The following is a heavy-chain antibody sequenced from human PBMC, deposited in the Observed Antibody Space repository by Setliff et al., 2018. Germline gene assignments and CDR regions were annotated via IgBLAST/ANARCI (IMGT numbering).Heavy chain of an antibody. J-gene: IGHJ4*02. Sequence: SETLSLTCTVSGASLNSGTYYWGWIRQPPGKGLEWIGRIYYRGDTYYNASLKGRLTISVDTAQNQFSLRLTSVTAADTAVYYCTRAYSGSHDYWGQGTLVTVSS. CDR1: GASLNSGTYY. D-gene: IGHD1-26*01. CDR2: IYYRGDT. V-gene: IGHV4-39*01. CDR3: TRAYSGSHDY.